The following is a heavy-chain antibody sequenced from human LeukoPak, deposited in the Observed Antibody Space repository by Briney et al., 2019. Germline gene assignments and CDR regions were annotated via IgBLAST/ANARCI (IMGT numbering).Heavy chain of an antibody. CDR2: ITYSGST. V-gene: IGHV4-39*07. CDR3: ARARGYNYGMDV. J-gene: IGHJ6*02. CDR1: GGSISSRGYY. Sequence: PSETLSLTCTVSGGSISSRGYYWGWIRQPPGKGLEWIGTITYSGSTYFSPSVKSRVTMSMDTSKNQFSLKLTSVTAADTAVYYCARARGYNYGMDVWGQGTTVTVSS.